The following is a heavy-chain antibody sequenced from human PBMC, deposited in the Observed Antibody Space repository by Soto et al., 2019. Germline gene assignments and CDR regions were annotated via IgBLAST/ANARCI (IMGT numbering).Heavy chain of an antibody. Sequence: PGGSLRLSCAASGFTFSSYAMSWVRQAPGKGLEWVSAISGSGGSTYYADSVKGRFTISRDNSKNTLYLQMNSLRAEDTAVYYCAKRPLTDFWSGYPHAFDIWGQGTMVTVSS. CDR1: GFTFSSYA. D-gene: IGHD3-3*01. V-gene: IGHV3-23*01. CDR2: ISGSGGST. J-gene: IGHJ3*02. CDR3: AKRPLTDFWSGYPHAFDI.